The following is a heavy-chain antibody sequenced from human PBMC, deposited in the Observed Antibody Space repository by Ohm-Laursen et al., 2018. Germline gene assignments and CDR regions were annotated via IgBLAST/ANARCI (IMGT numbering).Heavy chain of an antibody. J-gene: IGHJ4*02. CDR3: AKAMYYYDSSGYFPCADY. Sequence: SLRLSCAASGFTFSSYAMSWVRQAPGKGLEWLSYIRSGTMYYADSVKSRFAISTDNGKNSLYLQMNSLRAEDTAVYYCAKAMYYYDSSGYFPCADYWGQGTLVTVSS. CDR1: GFTFSSYA. CDR2: IRSGTM. D-gene: IGHD3-22*01. V-gene: IGHV3-23*01.